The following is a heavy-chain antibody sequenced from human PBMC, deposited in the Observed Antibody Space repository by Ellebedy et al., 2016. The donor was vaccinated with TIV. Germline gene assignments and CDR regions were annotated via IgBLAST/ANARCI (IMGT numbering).Heavy chain of an antibody. CDR3: ARENLGYCDSTSCSLGAFDI. Sequence: GESLKISXAASGFTFSSYAMSWVRQAPGKGLEWVSAISGSGGSTYYADSVKGRFTISRDNSKNTLYLQMNSLRAEDTAVYFCARENLGYCDSTSCSLGAFDIWGQGTMVTVSS. CDR2: ISGSGGST. CDR1: GFTFSSYA. D-gene: IGHD2-2*01. V-gene: IGHV3-23*01. J-gene: IGHJ3*02.